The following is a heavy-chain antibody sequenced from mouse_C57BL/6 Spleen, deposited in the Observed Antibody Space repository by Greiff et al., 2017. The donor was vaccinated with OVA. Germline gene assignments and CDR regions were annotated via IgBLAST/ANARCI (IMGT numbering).Heavy chain of an antibody. CDR1: GYTFTSYW. CDR2: INPSNGGT. CDR3: ARGGNGYIYAMDY. D-gene: IGHD2-2*01. J-gene: IGHJ4*01. V-gene: IGHV1-53*01. Sequence: QVQLQQSGAELAKPGASVKLSCKASGYTFTSYWMHWVKPRPGQGLEWIGNINPSNGGTNYNKKCKSKATLTVDKSSSTAYMQLSSLTSEDSAVYYCARGGNGYIYAMDYWGQGTSVTVSS.